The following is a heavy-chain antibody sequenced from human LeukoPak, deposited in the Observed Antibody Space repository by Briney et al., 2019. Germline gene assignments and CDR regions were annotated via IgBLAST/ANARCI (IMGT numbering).Heavy chain of an antibody. J-gene: IGHJ4*02. D-gene: IGHD1-7*01. CDR3: ASPWNYGGLADY. V-gene: IGHV3-48*03. CDR2: ISSSGSTI. Sequence: PGGSLRLSCAASGFTFSSYEMNWVRQAPGKGLEWVSYISSSGSTIYYADSVKGRFTISRDNSKNTLYLQMNSLRAEDTAVYYCASPWNYGGLADYWGQGTLVTVSS. CDR1: GFTFSSYE.